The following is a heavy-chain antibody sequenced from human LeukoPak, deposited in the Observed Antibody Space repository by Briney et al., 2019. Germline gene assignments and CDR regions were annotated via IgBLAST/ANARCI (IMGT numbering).Heavy chain of an antibody. Sequence: GASVKVSCKASGGTFSSYAISWVRQAPGQGLEWMGGIIPILGTANYAQKFQGRVTITADESTSTAYMELSSLRSEVTAVYYCARDQARFSEWLNAFDIWGQGTMVTVSS. V-gene: IGHV1-69*01. J-gene: IGHJ3*02. CDR2: IIPILGTA. D-gene: IGHD3-3*01. CDR3: ARDQARFSEWLNAFDI. CDR1: GGTFSSYA.